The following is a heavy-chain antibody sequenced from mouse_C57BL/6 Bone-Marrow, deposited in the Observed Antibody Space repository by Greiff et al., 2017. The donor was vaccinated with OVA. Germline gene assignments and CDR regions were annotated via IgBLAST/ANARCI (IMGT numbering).Heavy chain of an antibody. CDR2: IDPENGDT. V-gene: IGHV14-4*01. J-gene: IGHJ4*01. CDR1: GFNIKDDY. D-gene: IGHD1-1*01. Sequence: EVQLVESGAELVRPGASVKLSCTASGFNIKDDYMHWVKQRPEQGLEWIGWIDPENGDTEYASKFQGKATITADTSSNTAYLQLSSLTSEDTAVYYCTTATTDYYAMDYWGQGTSVTVSS. CDR3: TTATTDYYAMDY.